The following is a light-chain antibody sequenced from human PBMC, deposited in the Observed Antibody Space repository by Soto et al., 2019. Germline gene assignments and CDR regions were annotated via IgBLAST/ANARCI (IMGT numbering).Light chain of an antibody. CDR1: SSDIGYYDY. CDR2: DVS. V-gene: IGLV2-14*03. J-gene: IGLJ3*02. Sequence: QSVLTQPASVSGSPGQSITISCTGTSSDIGYYDYVSWYQQHPGKAPKLTIYDVSNRPSGVSYRFSGSKSGNTASLTISGLQTEDEADYYCSSNTHINTVVFGGGTKVTVL. CDR3: SSNTHINTVV.